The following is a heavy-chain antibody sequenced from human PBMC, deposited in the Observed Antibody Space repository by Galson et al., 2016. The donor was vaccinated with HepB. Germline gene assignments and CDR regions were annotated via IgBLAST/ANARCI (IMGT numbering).Heavy chain of an antibody. D-gene: IGHD3-3*01. J-gene: IGHJ6*02. V-gene: IGHV1-69*13. CDR1: GGSFSNYA. CDR3: ARAGEVGFWSGYSLRVPYYYYEMDV. CDR2: IILTFGTP. Sequence: SVKVSCKASGGSFSNYAISWVRQAPGQGLEWMGGIILTFGTPNYAQSLQGRITITADESTSTAYMELSSLRSEDTAVYYCARAGEVGFWSGYSLRVPYYYYEMDVWGQGTTVTVSS.